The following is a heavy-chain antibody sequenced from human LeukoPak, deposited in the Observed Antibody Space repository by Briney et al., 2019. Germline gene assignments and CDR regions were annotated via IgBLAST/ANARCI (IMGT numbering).Heavy chain of an antibody. J-gene: IGHJ5*02. CDR1: GGSINSYY. CDR3: ARLRGYSYGSVRFDP. Sequence: SETLSLTCTVSGGSINSYYWSWIRQPPGKGLEWIGYIYYSGSTNYNPSLKSRVTISVDTSKNQFSLKLSSVTAADTAVYYCARLRGYSYGSVRFDPWGQGTLVTVSS. V-gene: IGHV4-59*01. D-gene: IGHD5-18*01. CDR2: IYYSGST.